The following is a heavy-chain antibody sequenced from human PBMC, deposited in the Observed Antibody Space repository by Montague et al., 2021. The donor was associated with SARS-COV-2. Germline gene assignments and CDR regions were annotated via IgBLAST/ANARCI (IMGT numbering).Heavy chain of an antibody. D-gene: IGHD6-13*01. CDR2: IDWDXDK. Sequence: PALVKPTQTLTPXCTFSGFSLSTSGTCVSWIRQPPGKALEWLALIDWDXDKYYSTSLKTRLTISKDTSKNQVVLTMTNMDPVDTATYYCARIFDSSWPTFDYGGQGTLVTVSS. V-gene: IGHV2-70*01. CDR1: GFSLSTSGTC. J-gene: IGHJ4*02. CDR3: ARIFDSSWPTFDY.